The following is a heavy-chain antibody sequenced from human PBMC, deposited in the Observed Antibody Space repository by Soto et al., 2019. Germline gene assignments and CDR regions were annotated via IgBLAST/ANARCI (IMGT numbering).Heavy chain of an antibody. D-gene: IGHD2-2*01. CDR3: ARGRGSTGYLGREHYFDY. CDR1: GFSVTNNY. Sequence: EVQVVESGGGLVQPGGSLRLSFAASGFSVTNNYMNWVRQAPGKGLEWVSIIDFGGNTYYADSVKDRFTISRDNSRNTLYLHMDSLRAEDTAVYYCARGRGSTGYLGREHYFDYWGQGTLVTVSP. V-gene: IGHV3-66*01. CDR2: IDFGGNT. J-gene: IGHJ4*02.